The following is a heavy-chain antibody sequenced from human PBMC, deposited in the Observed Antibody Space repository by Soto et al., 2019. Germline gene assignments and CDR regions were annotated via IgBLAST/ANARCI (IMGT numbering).Heavy chain of an antibody. J-gene: IGHJ4*02. Sequence: EVQLVESGGGLVQPGESLRLSCAAYGFTVSSNYMSWVRQAPGKGLEWVSLIYSGGTTDYADSVKGRFTISRDNSKNTLYLQMNSLRAEDTAVYYCAARNIVAPYWGQGTLVTVSS. CDR2: IYSGGTT. CDR3: AARNIVAPY. D-gene: IGHD5-12*01. V-gene: IGHV3-66*01. CDR1: GFTVSSNY.